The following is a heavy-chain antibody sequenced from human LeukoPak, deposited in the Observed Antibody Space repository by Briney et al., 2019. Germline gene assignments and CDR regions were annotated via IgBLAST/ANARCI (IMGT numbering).Heavy chain of an antibody. J-gene: IGHJ4*02. D-gene: IGHD3-22*01. CDR2: ISSSSSYI. Sequence: GGSLRLSCAASGFTFSSYSMNWVRQAPGKGLEWVSSISSSSSYIYYADSVKGRFTISRDNAKNSLYLQMNSLRAGDTAVYYCARDEGYYDSSGYLVDYWGQGTLVTVSS. CDR1: GFTFSSYS. V-gene: IGHV3-21*01. CDR3: ARDEGYYDSSGYLVDY.